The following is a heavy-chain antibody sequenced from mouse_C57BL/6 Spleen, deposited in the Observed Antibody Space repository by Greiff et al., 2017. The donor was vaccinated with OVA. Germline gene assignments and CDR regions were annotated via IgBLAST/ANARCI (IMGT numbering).Heavy chain of an antibody. J-gene: IGHJ1*03. D-gene: IGHD1-1*01. Sequence: EVQLQQSGAELVKPGASVKLSCTASGFNITDYYMHWVKQRTEQGLEWIGRIDPEDGETKYAPNFQGKATITADTSSNTAYLQLSSLTSEDTAVYYCARTGPNWYVDVWGTGTTVTVSS. CDR1: GFNITDYY. CDR2: IDPEDGET. V-gene: IGHV14-2*01. CDR3: ARTGPNWYVDV.